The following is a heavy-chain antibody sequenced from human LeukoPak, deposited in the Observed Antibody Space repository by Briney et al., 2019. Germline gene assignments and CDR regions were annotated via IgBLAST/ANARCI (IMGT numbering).Heavy chain of an antibody. Sequence: ASVKVSCKASGGTFSSYAISWVRQAPGQGLEWTGRIIPILGIANYAQKFQGRVTITADKSTSTAYMELSSLRSEDTAVYYCARGPPIGGGDCYSCVYYYYGMDVWGQGTTVTVSS. V-gene: IGHV1-69*04. D-gene: IGHD2-21*02. CDR3: ARGPPIGGGDCYSCVYYYYGMDV. J-gene: IGHJ6*02. CDR2: IIPILGIA. CDR1: GGTFSSYA.